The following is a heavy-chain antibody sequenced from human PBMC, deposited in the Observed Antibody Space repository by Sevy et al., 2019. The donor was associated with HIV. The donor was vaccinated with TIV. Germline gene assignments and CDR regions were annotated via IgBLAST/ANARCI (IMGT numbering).Heavy chain of an antibody. J-gene: IGHJ4*02. Sequence: SETLSLTCAVYGGSFSGYYWSWIRQPPGKGLEWIGEINHSGSTNYNPSLKSRVTISVDTSKNQFSLKLSSVTAADTAVYYCARGSGPTEWGFDYWGQGTLVTVSS. V-gene: IGHV4-34*01. CDR1: GGSFSGYY. CDR3: ARGSGPTEWGFDY. D-gene: IGHD1-1*01. CDR2: INHSGST.